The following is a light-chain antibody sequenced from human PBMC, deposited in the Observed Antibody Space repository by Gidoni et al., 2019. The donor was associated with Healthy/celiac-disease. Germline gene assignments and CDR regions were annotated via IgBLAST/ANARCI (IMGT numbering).Light chain of an antibody. Sequence: QSALTQPPSVSGSPGQSVTISCTGTSSDVGSYNRVSWYQQPPGTAPKLMIDEVSNRPSGVPDRFSGSKSGNTASLTISGLQAEDEADYYCSSYTSSSTFGVFGGGTKLTVL. CDR3: SSYTSSSTFGV. J-gene: IGLJ2*01. CDR1: SSDVGSYNR. CDR2: EVS. V-gene: IGLV2-18*02.